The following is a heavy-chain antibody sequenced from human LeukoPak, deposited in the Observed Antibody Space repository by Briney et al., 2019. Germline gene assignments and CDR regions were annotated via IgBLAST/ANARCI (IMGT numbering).Heavy chain of an antibody. V-gene: IGHV3-9*01. CDR2: ISWNSGSI. D-gene: IGHD5-12*01. CDR3: AKVSDSGYDYFDY. J-gene: IGHJ4*02. Sequence: RRSMRLSCAASGLTLDGDAMHWVRQAPGKGLEWVSGISWNSGSIGYADSVKGRFTISRDNAKNSLYLQMNSLRAEDTALYYCAKVSDSGYDYFDYWGQGTLVTVSS. CDR1: GLTLDGDA.